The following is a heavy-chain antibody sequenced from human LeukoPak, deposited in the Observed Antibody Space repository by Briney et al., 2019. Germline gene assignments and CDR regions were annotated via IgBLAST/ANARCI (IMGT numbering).Heavy chain of an antibody. Sequence: APVKVSCKASGYTFTSYDINWVRQATGQGLEWMGWMNPNSGNTGYAQKFQGRVTMTRNTSISTAYMELSSLRSEDTAVYYCARGTRKKDDSGTSYNGPIGYWGQGSLVTVSS. D-gene: IGHD3-10*01. J-gene: IGHJ4*02. CDR3: ARGTRKKDDSGTSYNGPIGY. CDR1: GYTFTSYD. V-gene: IGHV1-8*01. CDR2: MNPNSGNT.